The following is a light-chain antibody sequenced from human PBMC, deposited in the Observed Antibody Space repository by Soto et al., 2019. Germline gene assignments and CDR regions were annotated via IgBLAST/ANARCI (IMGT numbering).Light chain of an antibody. CDR2: AAT. CDR3: QGYDNWPYT. Sequence: IVMTQSPANLPVSPGERTTLSCRATQRVSTNLAWYQQKPGQAPRLLIYAATSRATGVPARFSGSGYGTEFTLTISSLESEGFALYYCQGYDNWPYTFGQGNRL. J-gene: IGKJ2*01. CDR1: QRVSTN. V-gene: IGKV3-15*01.